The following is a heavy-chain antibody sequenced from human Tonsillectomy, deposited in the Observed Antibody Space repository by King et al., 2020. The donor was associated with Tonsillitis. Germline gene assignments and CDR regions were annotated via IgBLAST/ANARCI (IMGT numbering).Heavy chain of an antibody. CDR2: ISWNSGSI. Sequence: VQLVESGGGLVQPGRSLRLSCAASGFTFDDYAMHWVRQAPGKGLEWVSGISWNSGSIDYADSVKGRFTISRDNAKNSLYLQMNSLRAEETALYYCAKGAAAALYYYYGMGVWGQGTTVTVSS. CDR3: AKGAAAALYYYYGMGV. D-gene: IGHD6-13*01. CDR1: GFTFDDYA. V-gene: IGHV3-9*01. J-gene: IGHJ6*02.